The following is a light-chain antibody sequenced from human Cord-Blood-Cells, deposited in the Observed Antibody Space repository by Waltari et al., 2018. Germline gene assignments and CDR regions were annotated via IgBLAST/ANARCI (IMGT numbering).Light chain of an antibody. J-gene: IGKJ3*01. CDR3: QQSYSTPPFT. Sequence: DIQMTQSQSSLSSSVGDRVTNRCRASQSISSYLNWYQQKPGKAPKPLIYAASRLQSGVPSRFSGSGYGTDFTLTISSLQPEDFATYYCQQSYSTPPFTFGPGTKVDIK. V-gene: IGKV1-39*01. CDR2: AAS. CDR1: QSISSY.